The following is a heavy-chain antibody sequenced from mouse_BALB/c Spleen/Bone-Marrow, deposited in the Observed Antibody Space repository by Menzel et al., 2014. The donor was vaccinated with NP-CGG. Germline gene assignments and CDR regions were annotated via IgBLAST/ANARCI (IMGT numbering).Heavy chain of an antibody. CDR1: GYTFTSYY. Sequence: VQLQQSGAELVKPGASVKLSRKASGYTFTSYYMYWVKQRPGQGLEWIGGINPNNGNTNFSETFKSKATLTVDKSSSTAYMQLSSLTSEDSAVYYCTRRDYWGQGTTLTVSS. CDR2: INPNNGNT. V-gene: IGHV1S81*02. CDR3: TRRDY. J-gene: IGHJ2*01.